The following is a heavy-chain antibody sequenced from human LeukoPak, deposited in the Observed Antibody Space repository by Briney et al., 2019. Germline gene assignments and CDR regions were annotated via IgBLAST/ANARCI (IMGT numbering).Heavy chain of an antibody. D-gene: IGHD6-13*01. J-gene: IGHJ4*02. CDR3: AKDIRGSTSWYGLDY. V-gene: IGHV3-7*03. CDR1: GFTFSNYW. CDR2: IKHDGGEK. Sequence: GGSLRLSCVASGFTFSNYWMSWVRQAPGKGLEWVANIKHDGGEKYYVDSVKGRFTISRDDAKNTVYLQMNSLRAEDTALYSCAKDIRGSTSWYGLDYWGQGTLVTVSS.